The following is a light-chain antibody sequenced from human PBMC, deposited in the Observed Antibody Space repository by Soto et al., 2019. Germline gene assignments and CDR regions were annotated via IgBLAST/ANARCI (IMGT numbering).Light chain of an antibody. V-gene: IGKV3-20*01. CDR3: QQYGSSPT. CDR2: GAS. J-gene: IGKJ1*01. Sequence: EIVMTQSPATLSVSPRERATLSCWASQSVSSSFVAWYQQKPGQAPRLLIYGASSRAAGIPDRFSGSGSGTDFTLTISRLEPEDFAVYHCQQYGSSPTFGQGTKVDIK. CDR1: QSVSSSF.